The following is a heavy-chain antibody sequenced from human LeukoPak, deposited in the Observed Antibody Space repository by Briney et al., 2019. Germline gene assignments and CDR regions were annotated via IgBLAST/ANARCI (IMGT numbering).Heavy chain of an antibody. CDR2: INPSGGST. V-gene: IGHV1-46*01. CDR1: GYTFTSYY. D-gene: IGHD3-22*01. J-gene: IGHJ4*02. Sequence: ASVKVSCKASGYTFTSYYIHWVRQAHGQGLEWMGIINPSGGSTSYAQKFQGRVTMTRDTSTSTVYMELSSLRSEDTAVYYCARDGAPYYYDSSGYSNFDYWGQGTLVTVSS. CDR3: ARDGAPYYYDSSGYSNFDY.